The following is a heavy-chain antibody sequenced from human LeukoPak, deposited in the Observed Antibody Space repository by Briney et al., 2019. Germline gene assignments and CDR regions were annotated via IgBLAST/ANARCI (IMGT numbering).Heavy chain of an antibody. CDR1: GFTFSNFA. V-gene: IGHV3-33*08. CDR2: IWYDGSNK. Sequence: GGSLRLSCAASGFTFSNFAVHWVRQAPGKGLEWVAVIWYDGSNKYYADSVKGRFTISRDNSKNTLYLQMNSLRAEDTAVYYCARGPRGSYYDSSGFEFDPWGQGTLVTVSS. D-gene: IGHD3-22*01. J-gene: IGHJ5*02. CDR3: ARGPRGSYYDSSGFEFDP.